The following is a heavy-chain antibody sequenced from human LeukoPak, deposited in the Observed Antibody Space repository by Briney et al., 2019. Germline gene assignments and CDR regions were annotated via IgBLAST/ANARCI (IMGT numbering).Heavy chain of an antibody. CDR1: GGSFSGYY. V-gene: IGHV4-34*01. J-gene: IGHJ4*02. D-gene: IGHD5-12*01. Sequence: SETLSLTCAVYGGSFSGYYWSWIRQPPGKGLEWIGEINHSGSTNYNPSLKSRVTISVDTSKSQFSLKLSSVTAADTAVYYCARADYGYSGYDFMPIFDYWGLGTLVTVSS. CDR2: INHSGST. CDR3: ARADYGYSGYDFMPIFDY.